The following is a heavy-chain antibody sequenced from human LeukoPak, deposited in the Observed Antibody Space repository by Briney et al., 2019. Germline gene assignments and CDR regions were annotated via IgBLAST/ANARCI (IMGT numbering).Heavy chain of an antibody. V-gene: IGHV3-30-3*01. CDR1: GSTFSSYA. CDR3: ARDPAEYYFDY. J-gene: IGHJ4*02. D-gene: IGHD3-10*01. Sequence: GGPLRLSCAASGSTFSSYAMHWVRQAPGKGLEWVAVISYDGSNKYYADSVKGRFTISRDNSKNTLYLQMNSLRAEDTAVYYCARDPAEYYFDYWGQGTLVTVSS. CDR2: ISYDGSNK.